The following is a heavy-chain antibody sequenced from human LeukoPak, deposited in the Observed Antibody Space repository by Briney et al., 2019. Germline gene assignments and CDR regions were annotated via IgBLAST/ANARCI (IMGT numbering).Heavy chain of an antibody. Sequence: GGSLRLSCAASGFTFSNYWMTWVRQAPGKGLEWVANIKQDGSEKYYVDSVKGRFTISRDNAKNSLYLQMNSLRAEDTAVYYCARCIAAADCGFDPWGQGTLVTVSS. CDR2: IKQDGSEK. CDR3: ARCIAAADCGFDP. J-gene: IGHJ5*02. V-gene: IGHV3-7*03. CDR1: GFTFSNYW. D-gene: IGHD6-13*01.